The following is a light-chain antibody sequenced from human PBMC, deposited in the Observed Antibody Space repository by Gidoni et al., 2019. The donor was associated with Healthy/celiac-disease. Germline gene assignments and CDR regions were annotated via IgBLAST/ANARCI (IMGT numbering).Light chain of an antibody. Sequence: DIQITQSPSSLSASAGDRVTITCRASQSISSYLNWYQQKPGKAPKLLIYAASSLQSGVPSRFSGSGSGTDFTLTISSLQPEDFATYYCQQSYSTPRWTFXXXTKVEIK. V-gene: IGKV1-39*01. CDR1: QSISSY. CDR3: QQSYSTPRWT. CDR2: AAS. J-gene: IGKJ1*01.